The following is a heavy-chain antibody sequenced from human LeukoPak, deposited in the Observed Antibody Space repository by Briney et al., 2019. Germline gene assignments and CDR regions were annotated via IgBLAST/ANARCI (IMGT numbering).Heavy chain of an antibody. J-gene: IGHJ5*02. CDR3: ANGTNLFDL. V-gene: IGHV4-61*02. D-gene: IGHD1-14*01. CDR2: IYTTGST. CDR1: GASTNSDHYY. Sequence: SETLTLSCTVSGASTNSDHYYWSWIRQPAGKGLEWLGRIYTTGSTNYNPYLNSRISISVDTSKNQFSLKLSSVPAAATAFYSCANGTNLFDLWGQGTLVSVSS.